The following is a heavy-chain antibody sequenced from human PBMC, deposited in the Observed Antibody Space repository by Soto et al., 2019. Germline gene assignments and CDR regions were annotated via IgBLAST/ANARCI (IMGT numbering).Heavy chain of an antibody. CDR1: GFTFSSYA. CDR3: ARDFDILTGYYTPFFDY. V-gene: IGHV3-30-3*01. Sequence: GGSLRLSCAASGFTFSSYAMHWVRQAPGKGLEWVAVISYDGSNKYYADSVKGRFTISRDNSKNTLYLQMNSLRAEDTAVYYCARDFDILTGYYTPFFDYWGQGTLVTVSS. J-gene: IGHJ4*02. CDR2: ISYDGSNK. D-gene: IGHD3-9*01.